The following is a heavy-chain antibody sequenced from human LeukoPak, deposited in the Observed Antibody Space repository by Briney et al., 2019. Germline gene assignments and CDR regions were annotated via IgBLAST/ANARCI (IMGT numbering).Heavy chain of an antibody. CDR1: GYTFTGYY. D-gene: IGHD4-17*01. Sequence: GASVKVSCTASGYTFTGYYMHWVRQAPGQGLEWVGRINPNSGGTNYAQKFRGRVTMTRDTSISTAYMELSSLRSDDTAVYYCARTDGVDYWGRGTLVTVSS. CDR3: ARTDGVDY. CDR2: INPNSGGT. J-gene: IGHJ4*02. V-gene: IGHV1-2*06.